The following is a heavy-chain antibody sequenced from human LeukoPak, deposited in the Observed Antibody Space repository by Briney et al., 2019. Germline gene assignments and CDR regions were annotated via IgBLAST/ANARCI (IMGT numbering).Heavy chain of an antibody. CDR3: ARSLIVASEDY. D-gene: IGHD3-22*01. Sequence: GGSLRLSCAASGFRFDSFYMGWIRQVPAKGLDYIAFISASGAVPYYAESVKGRFTISRDNAKNSVSLQMNSLSADDTAVYYCARSLIVASEDYWGQGTLVTVSS. V-gene: IGHV3-11*04. J-gene: IGHJ4*02. CDR2: ISASGAVP. CDR1: GFRFDSFY.